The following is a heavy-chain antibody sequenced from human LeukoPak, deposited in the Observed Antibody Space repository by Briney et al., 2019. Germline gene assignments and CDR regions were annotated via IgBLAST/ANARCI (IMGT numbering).Heavy chain of an antibody. Sequence: GGSLRLSCAGSGVTFSDYYMSWIRQAPGQGLEWVSYISSSDSTIKYTDSVKGRFTISRDNAKNSLFLQMHSLRADDTAVYYCARADCSSTSCYELDYWGQGTLVTVSS. J-gene: IGHJ4*02. CDR3: ARADCSSTSCYELDY. D-gene: IGHD2-2*01. V-gene: IGHV3-11*04. CDR1: GVTFSDYY. CDR2: ISSSDSTI.